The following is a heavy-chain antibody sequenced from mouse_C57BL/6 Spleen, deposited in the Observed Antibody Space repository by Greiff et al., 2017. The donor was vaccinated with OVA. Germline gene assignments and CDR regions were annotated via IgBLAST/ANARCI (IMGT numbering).Heavy chain of an antibody. CDR2: IYPRSGNT. J-gene: IGHJ3*01. V-gene: IGHV1-81*01. Sequence: VQLQESGAELARPGASVKLSCKASGYTFTSYGICWVKQRTGQGLEWIGEIYPRSGNTYYNEKFKGKATLTADKSSSTAYMELRSLTSEDAAVYFCARARNRTGFAYWGQETLVTVSA. D-gene: IGHD2-1*01. CDR3: ARARNRTGFAY. CDR1: GYTFTSYG.